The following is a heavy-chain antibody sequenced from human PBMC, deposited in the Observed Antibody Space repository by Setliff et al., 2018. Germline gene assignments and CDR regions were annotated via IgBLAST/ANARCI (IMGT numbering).Heavy chain of an antibody. Sequence: PGGSLRLSCAASGFSINNAWLSWVRQAPGKGLGWVGRIKSKTDGGTPDYATPVKGRFSISRDDSKNTLYLQMNNLKTEDTAVYYCTRNTPDDYWGQGTLVTVSS. CDR3: TRNTPDDY. CDR2: IKSKTDGGTP. CDR1: GFSINNAW. V-gene: IGHV3-15*01. J-gene: IGHJ4*02.